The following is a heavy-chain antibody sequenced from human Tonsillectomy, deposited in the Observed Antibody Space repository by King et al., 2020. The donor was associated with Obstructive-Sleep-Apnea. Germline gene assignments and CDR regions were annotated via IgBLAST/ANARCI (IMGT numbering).Heavy chain of an antibody. CDR1: GFTFSSYD. Sequence: QLVQSGGGLVQPGGSLRLSCAASGFTFSSYDMHWVRQATGKGLEWVSAIGTAGDTYYPGSVKGRFTISRENAKNSLYLQMNSLRAGDTAVYYCAREWNYGDYAGAFDIWGQGTMVTVSS. CDR2: IGTAGDT. J-gene: IGHJ3*02. D-gene: IGHD4-17*01. V-gene: IGHV3-13*01. CDR3: AREWNYGDYAGAFDI.